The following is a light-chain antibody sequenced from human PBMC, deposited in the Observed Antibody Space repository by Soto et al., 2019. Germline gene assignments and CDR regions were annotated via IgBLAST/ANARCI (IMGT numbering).Light chain of an antibody. V-gene: IGLV2-14*01. CDR2: EVS. J-gene: IGLJ1*01. Sequence: QSVLTQPASVSGSPGQSITISCTGTSIDVGGYNYVSWYQQHPGKAPKLMISEVSNRPSGVSNRFSGSKSGNTASLTISGLQAEDEADYYCSSYTSSSTLVFGTGTKVTV. CDR1: SIDVGGYNY. CDR3: SSYTSSSTLV.